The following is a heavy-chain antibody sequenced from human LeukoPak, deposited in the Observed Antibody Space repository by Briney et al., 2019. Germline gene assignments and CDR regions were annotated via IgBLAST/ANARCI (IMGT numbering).Heavy chain of an antibody. J-gene: IGHJ3*02. CDR2: IGGSGGST. CDR1: GFTFSSYA. CDR3: ASVTTVTTKGHGAFDI. V-gene: IGHV3-23*01. D-gene: IGHD4-17*01. Sequence: GGSLRLSCAASGFTFSSYAMSWVRQAPGKGLEWVSAIGGSGGSTYYADSVKGRFTISRDNSKNTLYLQMTSPTAEDTAVYYCASVTTVTTKGHGAFDIWGQGTMVTVSS.